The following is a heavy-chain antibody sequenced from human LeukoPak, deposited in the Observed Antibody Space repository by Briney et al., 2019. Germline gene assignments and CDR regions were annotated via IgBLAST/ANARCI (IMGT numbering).Heavy chain of an antibody. CDR2: IYFGVST. Sequence: SETLSLTCTVSGGSITSTSYFWGWIRQPPGKGLEWIGSIYFGVSTYYNPSLKSRVTISIDTSKNQFSLELTYVTAADTAVYYCARGYCSSVSCYYFDSWGQGTLVTVSS. D-gene: IGHD2-2*01. J-gene: IGHJ4*02. CDR1: GGSITSTSYF. V-gene: IGHV4-39*07. CDR3: ARGYCSSVSCYYFDS.